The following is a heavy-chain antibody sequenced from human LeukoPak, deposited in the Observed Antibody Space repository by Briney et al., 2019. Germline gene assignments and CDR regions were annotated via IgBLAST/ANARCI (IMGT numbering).Heavy chain of an antibody. CDR2: ISGSGGST. CDR3: TRQRRENYYVGMDV. V-gene: IGHV3-23*01. J-gene: IGHJ6*02. D-gene: IGHD3-10*02. Sequence: PGGSLRLSCAASGFTFSSYAMSWVRQAPGKGLEWVSAISGSGGSTYYADSVKGRFTISRDYSKSIAYLQMSSLKTEDTAVYYCTRQRRENYYVGMDVWGQGTTVTVSS. CDR1: GFTFSSYA.